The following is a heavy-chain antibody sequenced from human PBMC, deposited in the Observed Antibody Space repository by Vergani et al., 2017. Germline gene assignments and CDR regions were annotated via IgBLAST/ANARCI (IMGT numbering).Heavy chain of an antibody. Sequence: EVQLVESGGGLVQPGRSLRLSCAASGFTFDDYAMHWVRQAPGKGLEWVSGISWNSGSIGYADSVKGRFTISRDNAKNSLYLQMNSLRAEDTALYYCAKGGARGGYYYMDVWGKGTTVTVSS. J-gene: IGHJ6*03. D-gene: IGHD1-26*01. V-gene: IGHV3-9*01. CDR2: ISWNSGSI. CDR3: AKGGARGGYYYMDV. CDR1: GFTFDDYA.